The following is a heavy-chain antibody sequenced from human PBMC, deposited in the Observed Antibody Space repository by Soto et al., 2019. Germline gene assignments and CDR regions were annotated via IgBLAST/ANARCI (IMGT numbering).Heavy chain of an antibody. D-gene: IGHD3-3*01. CDR2: LWYDGSNK. J-gene: IGHJ6*02. CDR3: ASEIFGVVTQQDLYGMDV. Sequence: GGSLRLSCAASGFTFSSYGMHWVRQAPGKGLEWVAVLWYDGSNKYYADSVKGRFTISRDNSKNTLYLQMNSLRAEDTAVYYCASEIFGVVTQQDLYGMDVWGQGTTVTVSS. V-gene: IGHV3-33*01. CDR1: GFTFSSYG.